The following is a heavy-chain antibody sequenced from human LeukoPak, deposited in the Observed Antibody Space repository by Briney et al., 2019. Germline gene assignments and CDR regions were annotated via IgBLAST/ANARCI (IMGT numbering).Heavy chain of an antibody. CDR3: ANYDSSGS. D-gene: IGHD3-22*01. V-gene: IGHV3-30*04. CDR1: GFTFSSYA. J-gene: IGHJ4*02. CDR2: ISYDGSNK. Sequence: GGSLRLSCAASGFTFSSYAMTWVRQAPGKGLEWVAVISYDGSNKYYADSVKGRFTISRDNSKNTLYLQMNSLRAEDTAVYYCANYDSSGSWGQGTLVTVSS.